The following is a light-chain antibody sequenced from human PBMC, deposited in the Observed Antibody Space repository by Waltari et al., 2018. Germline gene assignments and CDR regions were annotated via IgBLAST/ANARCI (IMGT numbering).Light chain of an antibody. CDR3: TSYTSSRTRV. J-gene: IGLJ3*02. Sequence: KAPKLMIYDVSNRPSGVSNRFSGSKSGNTVSLTISGLQAEDEADYYCTSYTSSRTRVFGGGTKLTVL. CDR2: DVS. V-gene: IGLV2-14*03.